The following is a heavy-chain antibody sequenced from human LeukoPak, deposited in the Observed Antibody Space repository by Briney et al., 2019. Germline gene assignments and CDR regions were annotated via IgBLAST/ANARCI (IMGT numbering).Heavy chain of an antibody. J-gene: IGHJ4*02. CDR1: GFSFRSYN. CDR3: AKDFSVYYYDSRVLDY. CDR2: ISGSSITK. D-gene: IGHD3-22*01. V-gene: IGHV3-48*01. Sequence: GGSLRLSCAASGFSFRSYNMNWVRQAPGKGLEWISYISGSSITKYYADSVKGRVTISRDNAKNSLYLQMNSLRPEDTAVYYCAKDFSVYYYDSRVLDYWGQGTLVTVSS.